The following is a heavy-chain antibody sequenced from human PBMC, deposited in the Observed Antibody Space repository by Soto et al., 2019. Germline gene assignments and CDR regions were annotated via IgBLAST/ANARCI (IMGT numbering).Heavy chain of an antibody. CDR1: GFTFSSYG. D-gene: IGHD3-10*01. Sequence: GGSLRLSCAASGFTFSSYGMHWVRQAPGKGLEWVAVISYDGSNKYYADSVKGRFTISRDNSKNTLYLQMNSLRAEDTAVYYCAKDRSGPPTMVRGVIAAYYYYGMDVWGQGTTVTVSS. J-gene: IGHJ6*02. V-gene: IGHV3-30*18. CDR3: AKDRSGPPTMVRGVIAAYYYYGMDV. CDR2: ISYDGSNK.